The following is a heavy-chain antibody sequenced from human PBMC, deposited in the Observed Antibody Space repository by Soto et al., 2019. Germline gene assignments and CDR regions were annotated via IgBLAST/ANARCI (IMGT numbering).Heavy chain of an antibody. J-gene: IGHJ4*02. Sequence: VQLVESGGGLVHPGGSLRLSCAASGFNVSSQYMTWVRQAPGKGLEWVSVIYSGGNTDYADSVKGRFTISRDNSKNTMSLQMNSLRAEDTALYYCMRGSSGLHWGQGTLVTVSS. CDR2: IYSGGNT. V-gene: IGHV3-66*01. CDR1: GFNVSSQY. CDR3: MRGSSGLH. D-gene: IGHD6-19*01.